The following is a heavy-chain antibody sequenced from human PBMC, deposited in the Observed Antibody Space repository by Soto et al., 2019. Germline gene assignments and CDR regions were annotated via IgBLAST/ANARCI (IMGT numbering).Heavy chain of an antibody. J-gene: IGHJ6*02. Sequence: EVQLVESGGGLVQPGGSLRLSCAASGFTFSSYWMSWVRQAPGKGLEWVANITQDGSEKYYVDSVKGRFTIARDNAKNSLYSQITSLRAEDTAVYYCARAYYYDSIGSYYYYHTIDVWGQTTTVTVSS. CDR2: ITQDGSEK. V-gene: IGHV3-7*01. D-gene: IGHD3-22*01. CDR3: ARAYYYDSIGSYYYYHTIDV. CDR1: GFTFSSYW.